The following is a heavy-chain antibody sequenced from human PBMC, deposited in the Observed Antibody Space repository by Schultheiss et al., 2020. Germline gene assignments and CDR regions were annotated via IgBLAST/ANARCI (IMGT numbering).Heavy chain of an antibody. J-gene: IGHJ4*02. V-gene: IGHV1-2*02. Sequence: ASVKVSCKASGGTFSSYAISWVRQAPGQGLEWMGWINPNSGGTNYAQKFQGRVTMTRDTSISTAYMELSRLRSDDTAVYYCARGVATPTLNDYWGQGTLVTVSS. CDR2: INPNSGGT. CDR3: ARGVATPTLNDY. CDR1: GGTFSSYA. D-gene: IGHD5-12*01.